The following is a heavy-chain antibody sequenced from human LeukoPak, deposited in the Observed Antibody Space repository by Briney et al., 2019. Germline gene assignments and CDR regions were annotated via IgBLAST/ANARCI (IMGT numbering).Heavy chain of an antibody. Sequence: PGGSLRLSCAASGFTLSSYGMHWVRQAPGKGLEWVAVISYDGSNKYYADSVKGRFTISRDNSKNTLYLQMNSLITEDAAVYYCAKDLTGWLGFDYWGQGTLVTVSS. CDR3: AKDLTGWLGFDY. V-gene: IGHV3-30*18. D-gene: IGHD7-27*01. CDR2: ISYDGSNK. CDR1: GFTLSSYG. J-gene: IGHJ4*02.